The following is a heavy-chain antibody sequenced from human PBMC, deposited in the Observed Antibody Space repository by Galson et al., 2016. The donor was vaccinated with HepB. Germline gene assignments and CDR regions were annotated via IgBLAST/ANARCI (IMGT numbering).Heavy chain of an antibody. Sequence: SVKVSCKASGYTLTDYYIHWVRQAPGQGLEWMGWINPNSGGTNYAQKFQGRVTMTRDTSISTAYMELSGLKSDDTAAYYCARVFTMVRGVTNTFYYYGMGVWGQGTTVTVSS. J-gene: IGHJ6*02. D-gene: IGHD3-10*01. CDR1: GYTLTDYY. CDR2: INPNSGGT. CDR3: ARVFTMVRGVTNTFYYYGMGV. V-gene: IGHV1-2*02.